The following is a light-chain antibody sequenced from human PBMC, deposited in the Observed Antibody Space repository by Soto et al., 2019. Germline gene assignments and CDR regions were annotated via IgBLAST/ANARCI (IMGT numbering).Light chain of an antibody. V-gene: IGKV2-30*01. Sequence: DGVMTQSPLSLPVTLGQPASIACRSGQSSGWSDGNVYLNWFQLRPGQSPWRLIYRVSKRDSGGPDRFSGSGSGTDFPLKISRVEAEDVASYDCMQGTLWPYTLGQGPRLEI. CDR1: QSSGWSDGNVY. J-gene: IGKJ2*01. CDR2: RVS. CDR3: MQGTLWPYT.